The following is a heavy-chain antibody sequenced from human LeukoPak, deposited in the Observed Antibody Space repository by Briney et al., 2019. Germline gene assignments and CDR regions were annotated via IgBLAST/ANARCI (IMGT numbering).Heavy chain of an antibody. CDR2: INPSGGST. D-gene: IGHD6-19*01. J-gene: IGHJ6*03. Sequence: ASVKVSCKASGYTFTSYYIHWVRQAPGQGLEWMGLINPSGGSTNYAQKFQGRVTMTRDTSTSTVYMELSSLRSEDTAVYYCARDAAEVSGWLGYHYYYYMDVWGKGTTVTVSS. CDR1: GYTFTSYY. CDR3: ARDAAEVSGWLGYHYYYYMDV. V-gene: IGHV1-46*01.